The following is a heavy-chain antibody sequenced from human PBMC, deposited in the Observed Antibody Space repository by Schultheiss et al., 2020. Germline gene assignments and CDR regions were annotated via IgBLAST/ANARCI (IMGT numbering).Heavy chain of an antibody. V-gene: IGHV3-9*01. CDR1: GFIFDDYA. CDR2: ISGNSGSI. Sequence: GGSLRLSCSASGFIFDDYAMHWVRQAPGKGLEWVSGISGNSGSIGYADSVKGRFTISRDNAKNSVYLQMNSLRAEDTALYYCTKERYCTSAVCPFDYWGQGILVNVYS. D-gene: IGHD2-8*01. CDR3: TKERYCTSAVCPFDY. J-gene: IGHJ4*02.